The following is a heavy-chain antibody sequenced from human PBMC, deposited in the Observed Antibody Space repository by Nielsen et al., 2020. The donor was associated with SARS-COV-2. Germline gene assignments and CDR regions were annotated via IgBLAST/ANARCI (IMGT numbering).Heavy chain of an antibody. CDR1: GFTFSDYY. CDR3: AKEEAYGGNPE. CDR2: ISSSGSTI. J-gene: IGHJ4*02. Sequence: GESLKISCAASGFTFSDYYMSWIRQAPGKGLEWVSYISSSGSTIYYADSVKGRFTISRDNSKNTLYLQMNSLRAEDTAVYYCAKEEAYGGNPEWGQGTLVTVSS. D-gene: IGHD4-23*01. V-gene: IGHV3-11*04.